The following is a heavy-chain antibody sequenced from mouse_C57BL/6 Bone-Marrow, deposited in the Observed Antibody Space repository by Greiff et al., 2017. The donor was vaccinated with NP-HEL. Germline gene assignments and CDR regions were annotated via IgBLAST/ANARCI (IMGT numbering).Heavy chain of an antibody. D-gene: IGHD3-2*02. CDR3: ATPALLRSSLYYFDY. CDR2: IYPRDGST. Sequence: QVQLQQSDAELVKPGASVKISCKVSGYTFTDHTIHWLKQRPEQGLEWIGYIYPRDGSTKYNEKFKGKATLTADKSSSTAYMQRNSLTSEDSAVYFCATPALLRSSLYYFDYWGQGTTRTVSS. J-gene: IGHJ2*01. CDR1: GYTFTDHT. V-gene: IGHV1-78*01.